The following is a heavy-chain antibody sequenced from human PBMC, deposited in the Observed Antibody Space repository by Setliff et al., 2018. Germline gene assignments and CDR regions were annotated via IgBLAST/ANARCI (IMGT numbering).Heavy chain of an antibody. CDR2: ISSSSSTI. J-gene: IGHJ4*02. D-gene: IGHD3-3*01. V-gene: IGHV3-48*01. Sequence: QPGGSLRLSCAASGFTFSSYEMNWVRQAPGKGLEWVSYISSSSSTIYYADSVKGRFTISRDNAKNSLYLQMNSLRAEDTAVYYCARDNGFWSGYSLDYWGQGTLVTVSS. CDR3: ARDNGFWSGYSLDY. CDR1: GFTFSSYE.